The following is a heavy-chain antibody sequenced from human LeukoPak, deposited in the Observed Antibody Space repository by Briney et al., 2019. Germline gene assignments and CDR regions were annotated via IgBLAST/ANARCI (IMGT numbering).Heavy chain of an antibody. CDR2: INPNSGGT. CDR3: ARDQTAAAAFDY. D-gene: IGHD6-13*01. J-gene: IGHJ4*02. CDR1: GYTFTGYY. Sequence: ASVKVSCKASGYTFTGYYMHWVRQAPGQGLEWMGWINPNSGGTNYAQKFQGRVTITRDTSASTAYMELSSLRSEDTAVYYCARDQTAAAAFDYWGQGTLVTVSS. V-gene: IGHV1-2*02.